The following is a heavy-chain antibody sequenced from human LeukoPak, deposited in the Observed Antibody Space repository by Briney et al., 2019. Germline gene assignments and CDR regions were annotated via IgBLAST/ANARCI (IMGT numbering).Heavy chain of an antibody. D-gene: IGHD3-22*01. CDR1: GFTFDDYA. CDR3: ARDQRVYYYDSSGSNWFDP. V-gene: IGHV3-7*01. CDR2: IKQDGSEK. J-gene: IGHJ5*02. Sequence: PGRSLRLSCAASGFTFDDYAMHWVRQAPGKGLEWVANIKQDGSEKYYVDSVKGRFTISRDNAKNSLYLQMNSLRAEDTAVYYCARDQRVYYYDSSGSNWFDPWGQGTLVTVSS.